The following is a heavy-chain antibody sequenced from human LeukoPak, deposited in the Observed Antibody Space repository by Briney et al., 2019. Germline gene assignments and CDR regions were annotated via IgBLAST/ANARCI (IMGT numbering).Heavy chain of an antibody. CDR2: IRGTGSST. J-gene: IGHJ6*02. V-gene: IGHV3-23*01. CDR1: GFTFSSYA. D-gene: IGHD3-22*01. CDR3: ARVGGTHYYDSSGYYSGGYYGMDV. Sequence: GGSLRLSCGASGFTFSSYAMAWVRQAPGKGLEWVSAIRGTGSSTYYADSVKGRFTISRDNSKSTLYLQMNSLRAEDTAVYYCARVGGTHYYDSSGYYSGGYYGMDVWGQGTTVTVSS.